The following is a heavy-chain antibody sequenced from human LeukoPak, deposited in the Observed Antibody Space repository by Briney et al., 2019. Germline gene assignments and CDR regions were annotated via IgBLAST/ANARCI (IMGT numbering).Heavy chain of an antibody. V-gene: IGHV1-18*01. J-gene: IGHJ4*02. CDR2: ISGYNGNT. CDR1: GFTFSNYG. CDR3: ARDPYDFLTGHYSGSGGDY. D-gene: IGHD3-9*01. Sequence: ASVTVSCKASGFTFSNYGINWVRQAPGQGLEWMGWISGYNGNTKYAQKFQGRVTMTTDTSTSTAYTELRSLRSDDTAVYYCARDPYDFLTGHYSGSGGDYWGQGTLVTVSS.